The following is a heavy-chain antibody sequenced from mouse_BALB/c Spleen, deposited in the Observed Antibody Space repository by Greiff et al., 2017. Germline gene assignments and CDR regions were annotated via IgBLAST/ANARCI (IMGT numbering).Heavy chain of an antibody. CDR2: IYPGGGYT. CDR3: ARSGNYYGSSPFAY. CDR1: GYTFTNYW. D-gene: IGHD1-1*01. V-gene: IGHV1-63*02. J-gene: IGHJ3*01. Sequence: VQLQQSGAELVRPGTSVKISCKASGYTFTNYWLGWVKQRPGHGLEWIGDIYPGGGYTNYNEKFKGKATLTADTSSSTAYMQLSSLTSEDSAVYFCARSGNYYGSSPFAYWGQGTLVTVSA.